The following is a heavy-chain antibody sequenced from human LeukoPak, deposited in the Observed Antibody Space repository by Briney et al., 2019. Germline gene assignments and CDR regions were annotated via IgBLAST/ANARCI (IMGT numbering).Heavy chain of an antibody. CDR3: ARYRPYYYDSSGYYET. Sequence: ASVKVSYKASGYTFTSYGISWVRQAPGQGLEWMGWISAYNGNTNYAQKLQGRVTMTTDTSTSTAYMELRSLRSDDTAVYYCARYRPYYYDSSGYYETWGQGTLVTVSS. CDR2: ISAYNGNT. V-gene: IGHV1-18*01. D-gene: IGHD3-22*01. J-gene: IGHJ4*02. CDR1: GYTFTSYG.